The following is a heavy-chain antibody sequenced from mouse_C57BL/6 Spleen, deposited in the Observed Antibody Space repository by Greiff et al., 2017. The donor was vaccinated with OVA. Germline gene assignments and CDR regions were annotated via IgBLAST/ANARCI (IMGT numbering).Heavy chain of an antibody. D-gene: IGHD3-2*01. V-gene: IGHV5-16*01. Sequence: EVQVVESEGGLVQPGSSMKLSCTASGFTFSDYYMAWVRQVPEKGLEWVANINYDGSSTYYLDSLKSRFIISRDNAKNILYLQMSSLKSEDTATYYCARGLRQLLDYWGQGTTLTVSS. J-gene: IGHJ2*01. CDR3: ARGLRQLLDY. CDR2: INYDGSST. CDR1: GFTFSDYY.